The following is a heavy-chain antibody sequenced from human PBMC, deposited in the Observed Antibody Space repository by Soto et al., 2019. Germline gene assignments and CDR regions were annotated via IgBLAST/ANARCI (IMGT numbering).Heavy chain of an antibody. J-gene: IGHJ6*02. D-gene: IGHD5-12*01. Sequence: SESLFITCTVSGGTISSADYYWSWVRQPPGKGLEWIGYIYYSGSTFFNPSLKSRVTISKDTSRNQFSLRLNSVTAADTAVYYCARAIVVTIGGMDVWGQGTTVPVSS. CDR1: GGTISSADYY. V-gene: IGHV4-30-4*01. CDR2: IYYSGST. CDR3: ARAIVVTIGGMDV.